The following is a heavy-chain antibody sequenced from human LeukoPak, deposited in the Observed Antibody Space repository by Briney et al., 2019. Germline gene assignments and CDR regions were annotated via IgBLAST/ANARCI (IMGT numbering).Heavy chain of an antibody. CDR3: ARGYSSSWYYLDY. CDR1: GGSLSNYY. CDR2: VHYSGST. J-gene: IGHJ4*02. V-gene: IGHV4-59*08. Sequence: KPSETLSLSCTVSGGSLSNYYWSWIRQPPGKGLEWVWYVHYSGSTNYNPPLQSRATISVDTSKSQFSLKLSSVTAADTASYYCARGYSSSWYYLDYWGEGTLVTVSS. D-gene: IGHD6-13*01.